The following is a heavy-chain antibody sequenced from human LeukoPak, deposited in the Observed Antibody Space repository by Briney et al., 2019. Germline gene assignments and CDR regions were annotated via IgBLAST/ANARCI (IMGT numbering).Heavy chain of an antibody. Sequence: GGSLRLSCAASGFTFSSYSMNWVRQAPGKGLEWVSSISSSSSYIYYADSVKGRFTISRDNAKNSLYLQMNSLRAEDKAVYYCARDLGSGWYGIDYWGQGTLVTVSS. D-gene: IGHD6-19*01. V-gene: IGHV3-21*01. CDR2: ISSSSSYI. J-gene: IGHJ4*02. CDR1: GFTFSSYS. CDR3: ARDLGSGWYGIDY.